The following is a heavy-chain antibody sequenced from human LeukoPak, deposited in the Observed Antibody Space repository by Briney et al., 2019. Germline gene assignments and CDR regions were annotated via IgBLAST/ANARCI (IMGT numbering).Heavy chain of an antibody. V-gene: IGHV3-7*01. CDR1: GFTFSSYW. J-gene: IGHJ4*02. CDR3: ARVEDTDGYNPLYFDY. Sequence: QPGGSLSLSCAASGFTFSSYWMSWVRQAPGKGLEWVANIKQDGSEKYYVNSVKGRFTISRDNAKNSLYLQMNSLRAEDAAVYYCARVEDTDGYNPLYFDYWGQGTLVTVSS. CDR2: IKQDGSEK. D-gene: IGHD5-24*01.